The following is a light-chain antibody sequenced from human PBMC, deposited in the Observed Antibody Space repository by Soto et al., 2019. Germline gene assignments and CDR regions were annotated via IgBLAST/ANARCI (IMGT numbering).Light chain of an antibody. CDR1: SSNIGSNY. V-gene: IGLV1-47*01. J-gene: IGLJ2*01. Sequence: SVLTQPPSASGTPGQRVTISCSGSSSNIGSNYVYWYQQLPGSAPKLLIYRNDQRPSGVPDRFSASKSGTAASLAISGLRSEDEADYHCAAWDDSLSAVVFGGGTQLTVL. CDR3: AAWDDSLSAVV. CDR2: RND.